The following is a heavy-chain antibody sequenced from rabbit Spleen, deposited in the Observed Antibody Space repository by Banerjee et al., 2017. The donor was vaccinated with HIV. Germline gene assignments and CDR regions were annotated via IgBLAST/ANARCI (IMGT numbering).Heavy chain of an antibody. CDR3: ARGSAAMTMVITGYYLNL. CDR2: IYAGSSGTT. CDR1: GFSFSSSYW. Sequence: QSLEESGGDLVKPGTSLTLTCTASGFSFSSSYWMCWVRQAPGKGLEWIACIYAGSSGTTYYASWAKGRFTISKTSSTTVTLQMTSLTAADTATYFCARGSAAMTMVITGYYLNLWGQGTLVTVS. V-gene: IGHV1S40*01. D-gene: IGHD2-1*01. J-gene: IGHJ4*01.